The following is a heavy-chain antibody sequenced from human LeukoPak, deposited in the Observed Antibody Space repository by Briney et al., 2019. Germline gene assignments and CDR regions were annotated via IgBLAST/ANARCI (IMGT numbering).Heavy chain of an antibody. CDR3: ARERCSSTSCYAGGWFDP. Sequence: GGSLRLSCAASGFTVSSNYMSGVRQAPGKGLEWVSVIYSGGSTYYADSVKGRFTISRDNSKNTLYLQMNSLRAEDTAVYYCARERCSSTSCYAGGWFDPWGQGTLVTVSS. D-gene: IGHD2-2*01. CDR1: GFTVSSNY. V-gene: IGHV3-53*01. CDR2: IYSGGST. J-gene: IGHJ5*02.